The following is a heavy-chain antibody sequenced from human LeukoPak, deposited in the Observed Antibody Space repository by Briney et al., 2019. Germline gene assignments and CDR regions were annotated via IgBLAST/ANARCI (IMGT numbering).Heavy chain of an antibody. D-gene: IGHD6-13*01. V-gene: IGHV4-38-2*02. Sequence: PSETLSLTCIVSGYSISSGYYWGWIRQPPGKGLEWIGNIHHIGSTYYNPSLKSRVPTSVDTSKNQLSLKLSSVGGADTAVYYCARVAAGIGFFQHWGQGTLVTVSS. CDR3: ARVAAGIGFFQH. J-gene: IGHJ1*01. CDR2: IHHIGST. CDR1: GYSISSGYY.